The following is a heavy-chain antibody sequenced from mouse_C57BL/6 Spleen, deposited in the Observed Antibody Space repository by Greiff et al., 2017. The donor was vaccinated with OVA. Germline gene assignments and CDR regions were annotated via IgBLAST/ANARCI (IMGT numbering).Heavy chain of an antibody. CDR1: GYSITSGYY. V-gene: IGHV3-6*01. D-gene: IGHD1-1*01. CDR3: ARDNGYYGSSYVVFDY. CDR2: ISYDGSN. J-gene: IGHJ2*01. Sequence: DVKLQESGPGLVKPSQSLSLTCSVTGYSITSGYYWNWIRQFPGNKLEWMGYISYDGSNNYNPSLKNRISITRDTSKNQFFLKLNSVTTEDTATYYCARDNGYYGSSYVVFDYWGQGTTLTVSS.